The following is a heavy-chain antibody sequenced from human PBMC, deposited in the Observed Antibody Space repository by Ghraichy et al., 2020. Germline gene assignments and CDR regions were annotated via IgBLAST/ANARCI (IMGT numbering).Heavy chain of an antibody. CDR1: GFTLTNAW. J-gene: IGHJ4*02. CDR3: TTDGRPDDSSASSRHSASDC. Sequence: GGSLRLSCAASGFTLTNAWMSWVRHTPGKGLEWVGRIKSKTVGGTTDYAAPVKGRFTISRDESKNTLYLQMNSLQAEDTAVYYCTTDGRPDDSSASSRHSASDCRGRGTLVAVSS. V-gene: IGHV3-15*01. CDR2: IKSKTVGGTT. D-gene: IGHD3-22*01.